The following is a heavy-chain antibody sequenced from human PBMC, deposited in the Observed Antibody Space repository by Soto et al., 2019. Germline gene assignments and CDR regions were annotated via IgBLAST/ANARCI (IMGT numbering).Heavy chain of an antibody. J-gene: IGHJ2*01. CDR1: GYTFITSG. CDR3: ARGRYFATTHRQWWYFDF. D-gene: IGHD1-1*01. Sequence: QVALMQSGPEVKRPGTSVKVSCKASGYTFITSGINWVRQTPGQALEWVGWISPANGDKKYAQKFKDRVSLTSETPTDTVYMELTNLRSDDTAVYFCARGRYFATTHRQWWYFDFWGRGTPVTVSS. CDR2: ISPANGDK. V-gene: IGHV1-18*01.